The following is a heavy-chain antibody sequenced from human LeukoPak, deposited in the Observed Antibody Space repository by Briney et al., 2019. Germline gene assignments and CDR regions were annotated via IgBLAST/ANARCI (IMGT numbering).Heavy chain of an antibody. D-gene: IGHD6-19*01. CDR2: IKQDGGEK. V-gene: IGHV3-7*01. Sequence: GGSLRLSCAPSGFIVTDAWMSWVRQAPGKGLEWVANIKQDGGEKYYVDSVKGRFTISRDNAKNSLYLQMNSLRAEDTAVYYCARTAPTTYSSGWYREFDYWGQGTLVTVSS. CDR3: ARTAPTTYSSGWYREFDY. CDR1: GFIVTDAW. J-gene: IGHJ4*02.